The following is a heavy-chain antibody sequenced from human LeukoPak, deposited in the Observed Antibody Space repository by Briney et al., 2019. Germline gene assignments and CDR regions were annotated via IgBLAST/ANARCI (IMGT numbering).Heavy chain of an antibody. CDR3: AGQLRTGTRNWFDP. CDR2: IYNSGST. V-gene: IGHV4-59*08. CDR1: GGSISSYY. Sequence: SETLSLTCTVPGGSISSYYWSWIRQPPEKELEWIGYIYNSGSTNYNPSLKSRVTISVDTSKNQFSLKLSSETAADTAVYYCAGQLRTGTRNWFDPWGQGTLVTVSS. J-gene: IGHJ5*02. D-gene: IGHD1-1*01.